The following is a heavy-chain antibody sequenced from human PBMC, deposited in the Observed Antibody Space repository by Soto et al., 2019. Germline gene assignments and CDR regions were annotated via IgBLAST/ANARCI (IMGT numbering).Heavy chain of an antibody. Sequence: KTGGSLRLSCSASGFTFSDYYMSWIRQAPGKGLEWVSYISSSSSYTNYADSVKGRFTISRDNAKNSLYLQMNSLRAEDTAVYYCAREEKWELSQGMDVWGQGTTVTVSS. V-gene: IGHV3-11*06. CDR1: GFTFSDYY. CDR3: AREEKWELSQGMDV. CDR2: ISSSSSYT. J-gene: IGHJ6*02. D-gene: IGHD1-26*01.